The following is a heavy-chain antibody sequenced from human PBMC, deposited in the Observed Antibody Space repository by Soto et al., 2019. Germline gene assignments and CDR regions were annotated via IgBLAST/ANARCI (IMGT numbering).Heavy chain of an antibody. J-gene: IGHJ4*02. CDR2: VYHSGNT. CDR3: VRGNGVVCSYYFDF. Sequence: SETLSLTCAVSGDSVTSSYWWNWIRQSPGKGLEWIGEVYHSGNTNYNPSLKSRVTMSVDTSENQFYLKLRSVSAADTAVYFCVRGNGVVCSYYFDFWGRGTLVTASS. D-gene: IGHD3-3*01. CDR1: GDSVTSSYW. V-gene: IGHV4-4*02.